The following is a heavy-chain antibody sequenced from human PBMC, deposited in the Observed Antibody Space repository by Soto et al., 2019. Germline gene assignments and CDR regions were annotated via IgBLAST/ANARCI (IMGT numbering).Heavy chain of an antibody. CDR2: ITPSTSHI. V-gene: IGHV3-21*01. J-gene: IGHJ6*02. D-gene: IGHD2-15*01. CDR3: SGCSGGACHQNYGMDV. Sequence: EVHLVESGGGLVKPGGSLRLSCAVSGFTFSSCTMNWVRQAPGKGLEWVASITPSTSHIYYADSVKGRFTISRDNAKNSLFLQKNNLRALDMDVYYCSGCSGGACHQNYGMDVWGQGTTVTVSS. CDR1: GFTFSSCT.